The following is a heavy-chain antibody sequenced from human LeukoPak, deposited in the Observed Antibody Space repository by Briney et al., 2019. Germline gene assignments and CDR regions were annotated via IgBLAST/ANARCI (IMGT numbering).Heavy chain of an antibody. CDR2: IYYSGST. CDR1: GGSISSYY. D-gene: IGHD3-10*01. CDR3: AGTQETMVRGVINRVMAFDI. V-gene: IGHV4-59*01. J-gene: IGHJ3*02. Sequence: SETLSLTCTVSGGSISSYYWSWIRQPPGKGLEWIGYIYYSGSTNYNPSLKSRVTISVDTSKNQFSLKLSSVTAADTAVYYCAGTQETMVRGVINRVMAFDIWGQGTMVTVSS.